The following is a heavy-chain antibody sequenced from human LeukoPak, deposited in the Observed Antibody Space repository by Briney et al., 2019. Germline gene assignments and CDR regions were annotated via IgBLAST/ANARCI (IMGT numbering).Heavy chain of an antibody. D-gene: IGHD2-2*01. J-gene: IGHJ4*02. Sequence: GASVKVSCKASGYTFTSYYMHWVRQAPGQGLEWMGIINPSGGSTSYAQKFQGRVTMTRDTSTSTVYMELSRLRSEDTAVYYCARGGPPAPVALYCAYWGQGTLVTVSS. V-gene: IGHV1-46*01. CDR2: INPSGGST. CDR1: GYTFTSYY. CDR3: ARGGPPAPVALYCAY.